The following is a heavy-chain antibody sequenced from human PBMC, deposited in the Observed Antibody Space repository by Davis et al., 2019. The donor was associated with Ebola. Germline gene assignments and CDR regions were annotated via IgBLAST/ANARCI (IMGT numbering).Heavy chain of an antibody. D-gene: IGHD1-14*01. CDR2: IIPIFGTA. Sequence: AASVKVSCKASGGTFSSYAISWVRQAPGQGLEWMGGIIPIFGTANYAQKFQGRVTITADESTSTAYMELSSLRSEDTAVYYRASNPLTRLLGPEPYGMDVWGQGTTVTVSS. CDR1: GGTFSSYA. J-gene: IGHJ6*02. CDR3: ASNPLTRLLGPEPYGMDV. V-gene: IGHV1-69*13.